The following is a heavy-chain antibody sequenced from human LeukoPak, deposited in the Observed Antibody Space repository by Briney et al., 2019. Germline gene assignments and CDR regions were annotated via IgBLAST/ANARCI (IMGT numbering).Heavy chain of an antibody. J-gene: IGHJ4*02. CDR1: GISISSSSYS. CDR3: ARHIRRQWLSEFDY. Sequence: SETLSLTCTVSGISISSSSYSWGWIRQPPGKGLERIGSVSTYYNPSLKSRVTTSADTSKNQFSLKLSSVTAADTAVYYCARHIRRQWLSEFDYWGQGTLVTVSS. V-gene: IGHV4-39*01. CDR2: VST. D-gene: IGHD6-19*01.